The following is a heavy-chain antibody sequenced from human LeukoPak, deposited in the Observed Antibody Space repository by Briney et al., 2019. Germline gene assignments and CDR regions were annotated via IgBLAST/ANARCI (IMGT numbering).Heavy chain of an antibody. CDR1: GFTFDDYA. V-gene: IGHV3-9*01. D-gene: IGHD6-19*01. CDR3: AKDSRAVAELPDAFDI. J-gene: IGHJ3*02. CDR2: ISWNSGSI. Sequence: GGSLRLSCAASGFTFDDYAMHWVRQAPGKGLEWVSGISWNSGSIGYADSVKGRFTISRDNAKNSLYLQMNSLRAEDTALYYCAKDSRAVAELPDAFDIWGQGTMVTVPS.